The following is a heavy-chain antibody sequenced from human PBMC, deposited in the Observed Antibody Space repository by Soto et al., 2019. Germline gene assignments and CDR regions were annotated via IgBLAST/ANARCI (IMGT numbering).Heavy chain of an antibody. CDR1: GGSISSYY. CDR2: IYYSGST. V-gene: IGHV4-59*01. D-gene: IGHD3-3*01. CDR3: AREGPGFAYYYYGMDV. J-gene: IGHJ6*02. Sequence: NPSETLSLTCTVSGGSISSYYWSWIRQPPGKGLEWIGYIYYSGSTNYNPSLKSRVTISVDTSKNQFSLKLSSVTAADTAVYYCAREGPGFAYYYYGMDVWGQGTTVTVSS.